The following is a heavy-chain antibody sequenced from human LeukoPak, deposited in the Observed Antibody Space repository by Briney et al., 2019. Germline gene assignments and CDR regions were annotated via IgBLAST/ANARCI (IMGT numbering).Heavy chain of an antibody. V-gene: IGHV4-61*01. CDR1: GGSVSSGSYY. CDR2: IYYSGST. J-gene: IGHJ5*02. Sequence: SSETLSLTCTVSGGSVSSGSYYWGWIRQPPGKGLEWIGNIYYSGSTNYNPSPKSRVTISVDTSKNQFSLKLSSVTAADTAVYYCARRKSGNWFDPWGQGTLVTVSS. CDR3: ARRKSGNWFDP.